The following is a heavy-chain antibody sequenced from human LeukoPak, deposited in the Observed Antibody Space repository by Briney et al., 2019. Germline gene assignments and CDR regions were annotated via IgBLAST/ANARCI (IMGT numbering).Heavy chain of an antibody. CDR3: ARESRSYFDY. J-gene: IGHJ4*02. CDR2: ISSSSSYI. Sequence: PGGSLRLSCAASGFTVSSIHMVWVRQAPGKGLEWVSSISSSSSYIYYADSVKGRFTISRDNAKNSLYLQMNSLRAEDTAVYYCARESRSYFDYRGQGTLVTVSS. CDR1: GFTVSSIH. V-gene: IGHV3-21*01.